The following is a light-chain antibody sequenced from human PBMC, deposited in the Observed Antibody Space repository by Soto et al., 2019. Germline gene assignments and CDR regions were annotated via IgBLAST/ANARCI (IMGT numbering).Light chain of an antibody. CDR3: QQYNSYPWT. V-gene: IGKV1-5*03. J-gene: IGKJ1*01. Sequence: DIQMTQSPSTLSASVGDRVTITCRASQSISSWLAWYQQKPGTAPKLLIYTASTLESGVPSRFSGSGSGTEFTLTISSLQPDDFATYYCQQYNSYPWTFRQGTKVEIK. CDR1: QSISSW. CDR2: TAS.